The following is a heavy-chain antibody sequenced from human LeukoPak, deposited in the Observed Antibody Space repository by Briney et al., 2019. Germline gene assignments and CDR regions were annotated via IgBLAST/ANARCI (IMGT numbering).Heavy chain of an antibody. V-gene: IGHV1-46*01. D-gene: IGHD3-16*01. CDR2: INPSGGST. J-gene: IGHJ4*02. CDR1: GYTFTSYY. Sequence: ASVKVSCKASGYTFTSYYMHWVRQAPGQGLEWMGIINPSGGSTSYAQKFQGRVTMTRDTSTSTVYMELSSLRSEDTAVYYCARDQEFGGGGRFPSSLFPSGGQGPLVPV. CDR3: ARDQEFGGGGRFPSSLFPS.